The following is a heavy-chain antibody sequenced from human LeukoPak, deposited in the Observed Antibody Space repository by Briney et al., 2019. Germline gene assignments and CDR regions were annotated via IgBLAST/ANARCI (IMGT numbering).Heavy chain of an antibody. Sequence: GGSLRLSCAASGFTFSSHGMHWVRQAPGKGLEWVAVIWYDGSNKYYADSVKGRFTISRDNSKNTLYLQMNSLRAEDTAVYYCARDKSGSGPDYWGRGTLVTVSS. CDR3: ARDKSGSGPDY. V-gene: IGHV3-33*01. J-gene: IGHJ4*02. CDR2: IWYDGSNK. CDR1: GFTFSSHG. D-gene: IGHD3-10*01.